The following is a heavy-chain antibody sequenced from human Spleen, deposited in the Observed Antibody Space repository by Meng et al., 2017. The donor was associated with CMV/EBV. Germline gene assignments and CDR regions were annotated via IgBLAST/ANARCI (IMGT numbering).Heavy chain of an antibody. J-gene: IGHJ5*02. CDR2: MNPNLDNT. V-gene: IGHV1-8*03. D-gene: IGHD3-3*01. Sequence: WLRLATGPWLEWMRCMNPNLDNTCYAQEFQGRVTITRNTSIRTAYMGLSSLRSEDTAVYYCARGPKRTPVCAVLTTIFGRDNWFYPWGQGTLVTVSS. CDR3: ARGPKRTPVCAVLTTIFGRDNWFYP.